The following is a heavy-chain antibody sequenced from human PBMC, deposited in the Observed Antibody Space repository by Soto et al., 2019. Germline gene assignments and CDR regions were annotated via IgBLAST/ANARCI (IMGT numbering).Heavy chain of an antibody. J-gene: IGHJ4*02. Sequence: GGSLRLSCAASGFTFSSYAMHWVRQAPGKGLEWVAVISFDGSNKYYADSVKGRFTISRDNSKNTLYLQMNSLRADDTAVYYCARDLSFLAIVVVPAAIDYWGQGTLVTVSS. CDR1: GFTFSSYA. CDR3: ARDLSFLAIVVVPAAIDY. CDR2: ISFDGSNK. D-gene: IGHD2-2*01. V-gene: IGHV3-30-3*01.